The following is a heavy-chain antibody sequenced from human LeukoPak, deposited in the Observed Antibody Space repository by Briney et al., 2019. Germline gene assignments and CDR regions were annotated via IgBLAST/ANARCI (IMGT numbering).Heavy chain of an antibody. CDR3: ARSNTAMVPYFDY. CDR2: ISYDGSNK. J-gene: IGHJ4*02. V-gene: IGHV3-30*04. D-gene: IGHD5-18*01. CDR1: GFTFSSYA. Sequence: GGSLRLSCAASGFTFSSYAMHWVRQAPGKGLEWVAVISYDGSNKYYADSVKGRFTISRDNSKNTLHLQMNSLRAEDTAVYYCARSNTAMVPYFDYWGQGTLVTVSS.